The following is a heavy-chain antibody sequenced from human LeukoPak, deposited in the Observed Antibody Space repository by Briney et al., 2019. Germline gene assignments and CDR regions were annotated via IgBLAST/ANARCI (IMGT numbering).Heavy chain of an antibody. V-gene: IGHV1-3*03. CDR1: GYIFTGYY. Sequence: ASVKVSCKASGYIFTGYYMHWVRQAPGQGLEWMGWINAGNGNTKYSQEFQGRVTITRDTSASTAYMELSSLRSEDVAVYYCARSDYYYYYMDVWGKGTTVTVSS. CDR2: INAGNGNT. CDR3: ARSDYYYYYMDV. J-gene: IGHJ6*03.